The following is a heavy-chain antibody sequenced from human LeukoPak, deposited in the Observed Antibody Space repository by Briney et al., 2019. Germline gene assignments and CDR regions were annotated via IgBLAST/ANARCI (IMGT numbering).Heavy chain of an antibody. CDR3: ARDRGRYYMDV. D-gene: IGHD6-25*01. CDR1: GFTFSSYW. J-gene: IGHJ6*03. V-gene: IGHV3-7*01. Sequence: GGSLRLSCAASGFTFSSYWMSWVRQAPGKGLEWVANIKQDGSEKYYVDSVKGRFTISRDNAKNSLYLQMNSLRAGDTAVYYCARDRGRYYMDVWGKGTTVTISS. CDR2: IKQDGSEK.